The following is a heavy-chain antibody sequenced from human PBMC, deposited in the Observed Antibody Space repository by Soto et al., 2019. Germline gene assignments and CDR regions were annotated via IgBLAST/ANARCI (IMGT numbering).Heavy chain of an antibody. CDR1: GFIFTNYG. D-gene: IGHD4-17*01. J-gene: IGHJ4*02. Sequence: QVELIQSGGGEVQPGRSLRLSCEASGFIFTNYGMHWVRQAPGKGLEWVAVVSYDGSKEYYADSVKGRFTISRDNSKNTLYLQMNSLRAEDTAVYYCARDFSTTAPFDYWGQGTLVTVSS. CDR2: VSYDGSKE. V-gene: IGHV3-30*03. CDR3: ARDFSTTAPFDY.